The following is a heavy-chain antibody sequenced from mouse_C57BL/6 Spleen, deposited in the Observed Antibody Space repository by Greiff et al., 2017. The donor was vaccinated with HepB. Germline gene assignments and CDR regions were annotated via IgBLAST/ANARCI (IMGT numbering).Heavy chain of an antibody. Sequence: EVMLVGSGGDLVKPGGSLKLSCAASGFTFSSYGMSWVRQTPDKRLEWVATISSGGSYTYYPDSVKGRFTISRDNAKNTLYLQMSSLKSEDTAMYYCARPDYFDYWGQGTTLTVSS. CDR2: ISSGGSYT. CDR3: ARPDYFDY. J-gene: IGHJ2*01. CDR1: GFTFSSYG. V-gene: IGHV5-6*01.